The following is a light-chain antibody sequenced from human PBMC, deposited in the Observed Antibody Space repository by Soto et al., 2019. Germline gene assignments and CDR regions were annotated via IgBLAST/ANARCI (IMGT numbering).Light chain of an antibody. V-gene: IGKV1-8*01. J-gene: IGKJ1*01. CDR3: QQYHSYPRT. CDR2: SAS. CDR1: QGVRCY. Sequence: AIRMTQSPSSLSASTGDRVTITCRASQGVRCYLAWYQQKPGNAPTLLIYSASTLQSGVPPRFSGSGSGTDFTLTISSLQSEDFATYYCQQYHSYPRTFGQGTKVDIK.